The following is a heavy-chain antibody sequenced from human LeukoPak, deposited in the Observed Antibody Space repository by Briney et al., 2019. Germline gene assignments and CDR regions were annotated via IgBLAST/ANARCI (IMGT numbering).Heavy chain of an antibody. D-gene: IGHD5-18*01. CDR2: VDPEDGET. J-gene: IGHJ4*02. CDR3: ATTGSLSYGDY. V-gene: IGHV1-69-2*01. CDR1: GYTFTDYY. Sequence: ASVKVSCKVSGYTFTDYYMHWVQQAPGKGLELMGLVDPEDGETIYAEKFQGRVTITADTSTDTAYMELSSLRSEDTAVYYCATTGSLSYGDYWGQGTLVTVSS.